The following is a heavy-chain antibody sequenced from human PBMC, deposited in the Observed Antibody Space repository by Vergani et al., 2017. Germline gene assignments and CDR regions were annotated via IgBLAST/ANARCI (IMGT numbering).Heavy chain of an antibody. D-gene: IGHD6-13*01. CDR3: ARVDQQRSKGWFDP. J-gene: IGHJ5*02. CDR2: IYYSGST. V-gene: IGHV4-59*01. Sequence: QVQLQESGPGLVKPSETLSLTCTVSGGSISSYYWRWIRQPPGKGLEWIGYIYYSGSTNYNPSLKSRVTISVDTSKNQFSLKLSSVTAADTAVYYCARVDQQRSKGWFDPWGQGTLVTVSS. CDR1: GGSISSYY.